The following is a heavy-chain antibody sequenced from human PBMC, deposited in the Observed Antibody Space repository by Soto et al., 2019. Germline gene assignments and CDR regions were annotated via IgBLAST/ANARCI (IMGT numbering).Heavy chain of an antibody. CDR3: AKDFGSGYDPYY. V-gene: IGHV3-23*01. CDR2: ISGSGGSS. J-gene: IGHJ4*02. D-gene: IGHD5-12*01. CDR1: GFTFSSYA. Sequence: GGSLRLSCAASGFTFSSYAMTWVRQAPGKGLEWVSAISGSGGSSYYADSVKGRFTISRDNSKNTLYLQMNSLRAEDTAVYYCAKDFGSGYDPYYWGQGTLVTVSS.